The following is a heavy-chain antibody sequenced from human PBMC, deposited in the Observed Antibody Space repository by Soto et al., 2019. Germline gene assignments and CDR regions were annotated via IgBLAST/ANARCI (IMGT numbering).Heavy chain of an antibody. Sequence: GGSLRLSCAASGSTFSSYAMSWVRQAPGKGLEWVSAISGSGGSTYYADSVKGRFTISRDNSKNTLYLQMNSLRAEDTAVYYCAKPYSYGYYFDYWGQGTLVTVSS. CDR2: ISGSGGST. V-gene: IGHV3-23*01. CDR3: AKPYSYGYYFDY. CDR1: GSTFSSYA. J-gene: IGHJ4*02. D-gene: IGHD5-18*01.